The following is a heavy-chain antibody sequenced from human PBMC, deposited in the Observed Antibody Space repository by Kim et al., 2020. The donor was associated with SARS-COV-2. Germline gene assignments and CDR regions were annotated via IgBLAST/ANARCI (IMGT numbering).Heavy chain of an antibody. J-gene: IGHJ6*02. CDR2: ISYDGSNK. V-gene: IGHV3-30*18. CDR1: GFTFSSYG. D-gene: IGHD2-2*01. Sequence: GGSLRLSCAASGFTFSSYGMHWVRQAPGKGLEWVAVISYDGSNKYYADSVKGRFTISRDNSKNTLYLQMNSLRAEDTAVYYCAKDHGLRCSSTSCYSWVYYYYGMDVWGQGTTVTVSS. CDR3: AKDHGLRCSSTSCYSWVYYYYGMDV.